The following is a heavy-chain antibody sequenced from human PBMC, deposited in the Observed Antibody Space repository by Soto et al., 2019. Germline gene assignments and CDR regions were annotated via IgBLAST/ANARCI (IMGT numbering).Heavy chain of an antibody. CDR1: GFTFSDYY. V-gene: IGHV3-11*03. Sequence: GGSLRLSCAASGFTFSDYYMSWIRQTPGKGLEWVSYISSSSSYTNYADSVKGRFTISRDNAKNSLYLQMNSLRAEDTAVYYCARKEGILTGTVDYWGQGTLVTVSS. CDR3: ARKEGILTGTVDY. CDR2: ISSSSSYT. D-gene: IGHD3-9*01. J-gene: IGHJ4*02.